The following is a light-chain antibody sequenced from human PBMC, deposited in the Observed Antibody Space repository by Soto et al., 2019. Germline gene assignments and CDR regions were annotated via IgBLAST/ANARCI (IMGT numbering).Light chain of an antibody. Sequence: EIVLTQSPGTLSLSPGERATLSCRASQSVTKYLAWYQQKPGQAPRLLIYDASIRAAGIPARFSGSGSGTDFTLTISSLQPDDFATYYCQQYNWTVGQGTKVDIK. CDR2: DAS. CDR3: QQYNWT. CDR1: QSVTKY. V-gene: IGKV3-11*01. J-gene: IGKJ1*01.